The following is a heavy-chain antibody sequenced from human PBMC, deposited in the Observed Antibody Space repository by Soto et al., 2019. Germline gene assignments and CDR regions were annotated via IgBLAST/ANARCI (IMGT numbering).Heavy chain of an antibody. CDR3: AKDAISGDGIWLMDS. Sequence: PVVSLRLSCASSGFTFSNYPMTWARQAPGKGLEWVSSLLRSGSTAYYADYVRGGFTVSSDTSANSLYLPMDSLRAEDTAIYYCAKDAISGDGIWLMDSWGQGTLVTVSS. CDR1: GFTFSNYP. J-gene: IGHJ5*02. CDR2: LLRSGSTA. V-gene: IGHV3-23*01. D-gene: IGHD4-17*01.